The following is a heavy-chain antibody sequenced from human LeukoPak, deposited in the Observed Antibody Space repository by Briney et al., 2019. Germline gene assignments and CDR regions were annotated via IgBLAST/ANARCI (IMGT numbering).Heavy chain of an antibody. CDR3: ARMEMATAIFDY. Sequence: PWASVKVSCKASGYTFTSYAITWVRQAPGQGLEWMGWISAYNGNTNYAQNLQGRVTMTTDTSTSTAYMELRSLRSDDTAMYYCARMEMATAIFDYWGQGTLVTVSS. CDR2: ISAYNGNT. J-gene: IGHJ4*02. CDR1: GYTFTSYA. D-gene: IGHD5-24*01. V-gene: IGHV1-18*01.